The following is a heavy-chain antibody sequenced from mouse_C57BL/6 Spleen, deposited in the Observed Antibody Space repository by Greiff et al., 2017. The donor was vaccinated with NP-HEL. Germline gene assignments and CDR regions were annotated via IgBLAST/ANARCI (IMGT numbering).Heavy chain of an antibody. D-gene: IGHD4-1*01. CDR1: GFTFSSYG. J-gene: IGHJ2*01. CDR3: ARGTGRYFDY. Sequence: EVKLVESGGDLVKPGGSLKLSCAASGFTFSSYGMSWVRQTPDKRLEWVATISSGGSYTYYPDSVKGRFTISRDNAKNTLYLQMSSLKSEETAMYYCARGTGRYFDYWGQGTTLTVSS. V-gene: IGHV5-6*02. CDR2: ISSGGSYT.